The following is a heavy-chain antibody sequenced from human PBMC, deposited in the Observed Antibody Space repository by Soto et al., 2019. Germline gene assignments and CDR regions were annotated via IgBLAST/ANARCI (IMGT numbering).Heavy chain of an antibody. CDR2: FDPEDGET. CDR1: GYTLTELS. CDR3: AGAVAANAGGDD. Sequence: ASVKVSCKVSGYTLTELSMHWVRQAPGKGLEWMGGFDPEDGETIYAQKFQGRVTMTEDTSTDTAYMELSSLRSEDTAVYYCAGAVAANAGGDDWGQGTLVTVSS. D-gene: IGHD6-19*01. V-gene: IGHV1-24*01. J-gene: IGHJ4*02.